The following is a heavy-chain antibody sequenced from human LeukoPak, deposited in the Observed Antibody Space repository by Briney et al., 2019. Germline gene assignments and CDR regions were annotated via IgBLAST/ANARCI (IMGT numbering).Heavy chain of an antibody. V-gene: IGHV3-NL1*01. CDR3: AKSGYNRFDY. CDR1: GFTFSRYG. CDR2: ITSSDSTT. Sequence: LPGGSLRLSCAASGFTFSRYGMHWVRQAPGKGLEWLSYITSSDSTTHYADSVKGRFTISRDNSKNTLYLQMNSLRAEDTAVYYCAKSGYNRFDYWGQGTLVTVSS. D-gene: IGHD5-24*01. J-gene: IGHJ4*02.